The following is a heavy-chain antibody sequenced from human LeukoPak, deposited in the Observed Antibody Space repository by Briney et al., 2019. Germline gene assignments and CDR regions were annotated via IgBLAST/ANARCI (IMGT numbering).Heavy chain of an antibody. D-gene: IGHD5-18*01. Sequence: SETLSLTCTVSGGSISSSSYYWGWIRQPPGKGLEWIGSIYYSGSTYYNPSLKSRVTISVDTSKNQYSLKLSSVTAADTAVYYCASGYSYGFDYWGQGTLVTVSP. CDR2: IYYSGST. V-gene: IGHV4-39*07. CDR1: GGSISSSSYY. CDR3: ASGYSYGFDY. J-gene: IGHJ4*02.